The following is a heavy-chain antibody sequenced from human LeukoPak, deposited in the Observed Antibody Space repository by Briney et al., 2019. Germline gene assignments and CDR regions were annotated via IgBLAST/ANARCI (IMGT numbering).Heavy chain of an antibody. D-gene: IGHD3-10*01. CDR1: GGSISSYY. CDR2: IYYSGST. Sequence: PSGTLSLTCAVSGGSISSYYWSWIRQPPGKGLEWIGYIYYSGSTNYNPSLKSRVTISVDTSKNQFSLKLSSVTAADTAIYYCARDPRRFGELPPGAFDVWGQGTMVTVSS. CDR3: ARDPRRFGELPPGAFDV. V-gene: IGHV4-59*01. J-gene: IGHJ3*01.